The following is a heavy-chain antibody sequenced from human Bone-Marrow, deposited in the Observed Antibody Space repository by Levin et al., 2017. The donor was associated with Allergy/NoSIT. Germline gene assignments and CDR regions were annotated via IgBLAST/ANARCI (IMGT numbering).Heavy chain of an antibody. J-gene: IGHJ4*02. V-gene: IGHV4-31*03. D-gene: IGHD3-10*01. CDR3: ARGDTMVRGVIMV. CDR2: IYYSGST. CDR1: GGSISSGGYY. Sequence: SETLSLTCTVSGGSISSGGYYWSWIRQHPGKGLEWIGYIYYSGSTYYNPSLKSRVTISVDTSKNQFSLKLSSVTAADTAVYYCARGDTMVRGVIMVWGQGTLVTVSS.